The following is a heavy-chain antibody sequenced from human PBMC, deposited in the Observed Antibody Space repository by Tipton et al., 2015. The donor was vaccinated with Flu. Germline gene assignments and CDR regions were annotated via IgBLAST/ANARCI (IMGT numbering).Heavy chain of an antibody. Sequence: TLSLTCTVSGGSITTNYYWGWIRQPPGRGLEWIGSVYYTGSTYYNPSLMNRVTMSVDTSNNQFSLKLSSVTAADTAVYYCARACGSGGNRWFDPWGQGALVTVSS. CDR2: VYYTGST. J-gene: IGHJ5*02. CDR1: GGSITTNYY. CDR3: ARACGSGGNRWFDP. V-gene: IGHV4-39*07. D-gene: IGHD2-15*01.